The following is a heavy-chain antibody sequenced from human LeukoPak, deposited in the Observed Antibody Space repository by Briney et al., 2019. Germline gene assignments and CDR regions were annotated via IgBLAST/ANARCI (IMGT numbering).Heavy chain of an antibody. CDR3: AREPAAILGYYYYMDV. Sequence: PSETLSLTCTVSGGSISSYYWSWIRQPPGKGLEWSGYIYYGGSTNYNPSLKSRVTISVDTSKNQFSLKLSSVTAADTAVYYCAREPAAILGYYYYMDVWGKGTTVTVSS. J-gene: IGHJ6*03. V-gene: IGHV4-59*01. CDR2: IYYGGST. D-gene: IGHD2-2*02. CDR1: GGSISSYY.